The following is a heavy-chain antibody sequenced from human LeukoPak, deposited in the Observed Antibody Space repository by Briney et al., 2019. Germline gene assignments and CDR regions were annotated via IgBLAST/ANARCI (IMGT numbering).Heavy chain of an antibody. CDR2: ISWNSNNI. CDR1: GFTFNTYA. CDR3: AKVAGDRNYFDY. D-gene: IGHD4-17*01. V-gene: IGHV3-9*01. Sequence: GGSLRLSCVASGFTFNTYAMTWVRQAPGKGLEWVSGISWNSNNIDYADSVKGRFTISRDNAKNSLYLQMNSLRADDTALYYCAKVAGDRNYFDYWGQGTLVTVSS. J-gene: IGHJ4*02.